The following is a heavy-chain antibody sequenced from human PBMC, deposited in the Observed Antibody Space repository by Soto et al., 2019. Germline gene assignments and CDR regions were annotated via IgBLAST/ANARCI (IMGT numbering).Heavy chain of an antibody. D-gene: IGHD3-22*01. Sequence: GGSLRLSCAASGFTFSSYSMNWVRQAPGKGLEWVSYISSSSSTIYYADSVKGRFTISRDNAKNSLYLQMNSLRDEDTAVYYCARXTYDSRGYYYVSVAFDIWGQGTMVTV. CDR1: GFTFSSYS. J-gene: IGHJ3*02. CDR3: ARXTYDSRGYYYVSVAFDI. V-gene: IGHV3-48*02. CDR2: ISSSSSTI.